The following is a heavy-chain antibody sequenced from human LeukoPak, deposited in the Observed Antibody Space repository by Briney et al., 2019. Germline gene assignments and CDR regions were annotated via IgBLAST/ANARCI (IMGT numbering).Heavy chain of an antibody. CDR1: GFTFSSYS. CDR2: ISSSSSYI. V-gene: IGHV3-21*04. J-gene: IGHJ4*02. CDR3: ARVKGSSSWYAGGPFDY. D-gene: IGHD6-13*01. Sequence: GGSLRLSCAASGFTFSSYSMNWVRQAPGKGLEWVSSISSSSSYIYYADSVKGRFTISRDNAKNSLYLQMNSLRAEDTALYYCARVKGSSSWYAGGPFDYWGQGTLVTVSS.